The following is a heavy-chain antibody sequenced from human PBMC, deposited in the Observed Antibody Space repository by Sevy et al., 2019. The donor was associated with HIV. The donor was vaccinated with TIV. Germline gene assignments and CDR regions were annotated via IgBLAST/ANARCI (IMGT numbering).Heavy chain of an antibody. CDR3: AKASHYYDSSGYFTPGYYYYGIDV. Sequence: GGSLRFSCAASGFTFSSYAMSWVRQAPGKGLEWVSAISGSGGSTYYADSVKGRFTISRDNSKNTLYLQMNSLRAEDTAVYYCAKASHYYDSSGYFTPGYYYYGIDVWGQGTTVTVSS. V-gene: IGHV3-23*01. CDR1: GFTFSSYA. D-gene: IGHD3-22*01. CDR2: ISGSGGST. J-gene: IGHJ6*02.